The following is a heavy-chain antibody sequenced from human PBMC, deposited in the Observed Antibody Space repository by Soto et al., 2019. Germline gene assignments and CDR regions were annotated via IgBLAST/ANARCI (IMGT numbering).Heavy chain of an antibody. CDR2: ISAYNGNT. Sequence: GSSVKVSCKASGYTFTSYGISWVRQAPGQGLEWMGWISAYNGNTNYAQKLQGRVTMTTDTSTSTAYMELRSLRSDDTAVYYCAIDTTPGTAYGSGSYYYYGMDVWGQATTVSVS. V-gene: IGHV1-18*01. J-gene: IGHJ6*02. D-gene: IGHD3-10*01. CDR3: AIDTTPGTAYGSGSYYYYGMDV. CDR1: GYTFTSYG.